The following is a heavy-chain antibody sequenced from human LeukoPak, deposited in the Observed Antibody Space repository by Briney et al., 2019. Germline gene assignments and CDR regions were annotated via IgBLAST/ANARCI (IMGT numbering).Heavy chain of an antibody. CDR2: INHSGST. Sequence: PSETLSLTCTVSGGSISSYYWSWIRQPPGKGLEWIGEINHSGSTNYNPSLKSRVTISVDTSKNQFSLKLSSVTAADTAVYYCAGLGVTQQYYYGMDVWGQGTTVTVSS. CDR3: AGLGVTQQYYYGMDV. D-gene: IGHD3-3*01. CDR1: GGSISSYY. V-gene: IGHV4-34*01. J-gene: IGHJ6*02.